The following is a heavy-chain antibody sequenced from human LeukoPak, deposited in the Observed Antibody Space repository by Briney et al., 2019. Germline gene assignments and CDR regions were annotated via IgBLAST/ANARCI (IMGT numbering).Heavy chain of an antibody. J-gene: IGHJ4*02. CDR3: ARDLRVVITGSFDS. Sequence: GGSLRLSCAASGFSFDDYGLTWVRHAPGKGLEWVSGINWNGDSTDYADSVKGRFTISRDNAKNSLYLQMNSLRAEDTALYYCARDLRVVITGSFDSWGQGTLVTVSS. V-gene: IGHV3-20*04. D-gene: IGHD3-22*01. CDR2: INWNGDST. CDR1: GFSFDDYG.